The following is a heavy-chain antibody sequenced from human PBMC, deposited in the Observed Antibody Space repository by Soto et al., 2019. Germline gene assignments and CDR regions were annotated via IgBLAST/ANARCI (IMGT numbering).Heavy chain of an antibody. J-gene: IGHJ4*02. CDR3: ANSKTYYYASGIN. V-gene: IGHV4-30-4*01. Sequence: SETLSLTCTVSGGSISSGDYYWSWIRQPPGKGLEWIGYISYSGSSYYNPSLKSRVTISVDTSKNQFSLRLSSVTAADTAVYYCANSKTYYYASGINWGQGTLVTVSS. D-gene: IGHD3-10*01. CDR2: ISYSGSS. CDR1: GGSISSGDYY.